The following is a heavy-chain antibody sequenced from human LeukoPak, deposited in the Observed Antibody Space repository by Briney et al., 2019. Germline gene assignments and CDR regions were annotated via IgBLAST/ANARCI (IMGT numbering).Heavy chain of an antibody. CDR2: ISSSSSYI. V-gene: IGHV3-21*05. CDR3: ARGSEGYCSGGGCYYGMDV. J-gene: IGHJ6*01. CDR1: GFTFSSYT. D-gene: IGHD2-15*01. Sequence: GGSLRLSCAASGFTFSSYTMNWVRQAPGKGLEWVSYISSSSSYIYYADSVKGRFPISRDNPDNSLYLQMNSLTAEDTAVYYCARGSEGYCSGGGCYYGMDVWGQGTTVTVSS.